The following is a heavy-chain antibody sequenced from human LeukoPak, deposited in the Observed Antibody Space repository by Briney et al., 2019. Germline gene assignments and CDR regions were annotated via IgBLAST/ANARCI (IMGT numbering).Heavy chain of an antibody. V-gene: IGHV3-30-3*01. CDR2: ISYDGSNK. J-gene: IGHJ5*02. Sequence: GGSLRLSCAASGFTFSSYAMHWVRQAPGKGLEWVAVISYDGSNKYYADSVKGRFTISRDNSKNTLYLQMNSLRAEDTAVYYCAKELTTVTHPAWGQGTLVTVSS. CDR3: AKELTTVTHPA. D-gene: IGHD4-17*01. CDR1: GFTFSSYA.